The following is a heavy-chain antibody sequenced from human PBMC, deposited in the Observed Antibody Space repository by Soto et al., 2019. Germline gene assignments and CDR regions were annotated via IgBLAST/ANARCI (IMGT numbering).Heavy chain of an antibody. CDR2: MNLNSGYT. D-gene: IGHD4-17*01. Sequence: QVQLVQSGAEVKKPGASVKVSCKASGYTFTSYDINWVRQATGQGLEWMGWMNLNSGYTGSAQKFQGRVTMTRSNYIRTADMELSSLTSEDTAVYYCARANGDFDYWGQGTLVTVSS. CDR3: ARANGDFDY. CDR1: GYTFTSYD. J-gene: IGHJ4*02. V-gene: IGHV1-8*01.